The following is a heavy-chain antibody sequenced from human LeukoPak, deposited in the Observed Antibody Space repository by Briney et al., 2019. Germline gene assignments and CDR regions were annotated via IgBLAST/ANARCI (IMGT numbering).Heavy chain of an antibody. Sequence: PGGSLRLSCAASGFGFSGAWMSWVRQAPGEGLEWVANIKQDGSEKYYVDSVKGRFTISRDNAKNSLYLQMNSLRDEDTAVYYCAKTTTLDYWGQGTLVTVSS. CDR3: AKTTTLDY. J-gene: IGHJ4*02. CDR1: GFGFSGAW. D-gene: IGHD1-26*01. V-gene: IGHV3-7*01. CDR2: IKQDGSEK.